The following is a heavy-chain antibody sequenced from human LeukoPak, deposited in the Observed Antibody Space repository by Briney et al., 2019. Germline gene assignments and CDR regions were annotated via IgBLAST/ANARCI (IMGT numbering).Heavy chain of an antibody. CDR2: IYHSGST. D-gene: IGHD2-2*01. V-gene: IGHV4-38-2*02. CDR1: GYSISSGYY. Sequence: SETLSLTCTVSGYSISSGYYWGWIRQPPGKGLEWIGTIYHSGSTYYNPSLKSRVTISVDTSKNQLSLKLTSVTAADTAVYYCARVRGYCSSTICYRYYFDYWGQGTLVTVSS. CDR3: ARVRGYCSSTICYRYYFDY. J-gene: IGHJ4*02.